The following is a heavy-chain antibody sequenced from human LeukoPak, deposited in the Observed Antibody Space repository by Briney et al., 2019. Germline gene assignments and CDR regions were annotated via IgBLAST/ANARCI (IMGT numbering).Heavy chain of an antibody. J-gene: IGHJ4*02. CDR1: GGSISSYY. Sequence: SETLSLTCTVSGGSISSYYWSWIRQPPGKGLEWIGYIYYSGNTNYNPSFKSRVTISVDTSKNQFSLKLSSVTAADTAVYYCARGGYYGSGSYYNRRPYFDYWGQGTQVTVSS. CDR3: ARGGYYGSGSYYNRRPYFDY. CDR2: IYYSGNT. V-gene: IGHV4-59*01. D-gene: IGHD3-10*01.